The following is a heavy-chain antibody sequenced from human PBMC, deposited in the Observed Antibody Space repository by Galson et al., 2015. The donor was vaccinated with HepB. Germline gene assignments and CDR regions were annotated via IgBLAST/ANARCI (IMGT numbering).Heavy chain of an antibody. D-gene: IGHD5-18*01. CDR3: VKSSHSYGFAYFDY. CDR2: ISSSGRSK. Sequence: SLRLSCAASGFIFSDYYMSWIRQAPGKGLEWIAHISSSGRSKYYADSVKGRFTISRDNAKNSLSLQMSSLRAEDTAVYYCVKSSHSYGFAYFDYWGQGTLVTVSS. V-gene: IGHV3-11*01. CDR1: GFIFSDYY. J-gene: IGHJ4*02.